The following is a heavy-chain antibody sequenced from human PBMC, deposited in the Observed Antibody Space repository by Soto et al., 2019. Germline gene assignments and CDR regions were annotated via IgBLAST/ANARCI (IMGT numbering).Heavy chain of an antibody. CDR3: ASREGGSSYSSGWFVLDY. CDR1: GGTFSSYA. CDR2: IIPIFGTA. D-gene: IGHD6-19*01. V-gene: IGHV1-69*01. J-gene: IGHJ4*02. Sequence: QVQLVQSGAEVKKPGSSVKVSCKASGGTFSSYAISWVRQAPGQGLEWMGGIIPIFGTANYAQKFQGRVTITADESTSTAYMELSSLRSEDTAVYYCASREGGSSYSSGWFVLDYCGQGTLVTVSS.